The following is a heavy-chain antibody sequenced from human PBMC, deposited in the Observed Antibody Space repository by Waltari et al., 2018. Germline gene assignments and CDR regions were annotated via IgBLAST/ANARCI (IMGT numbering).Heavy chain of an antibody. V-gene: IGHV4-34*01. CDR1: GGSFSGYY. CDR3: ARGHYYDSSGYYY. J-gene: IGHJ4*02. CDR2: INHSGRT. Sequence: QVQLQQWGAGLLKPSETLSLTCAVYGGSFSGYYWSWIRQPPGKGLEWIGEINHSGRTNYNPSLKRRVTISVDTSKNQFSLKLSSVTAADTAVYYCARGHYYDSSGYYYWGQGTLVTVSS. D-gene: IGHD3-22*01.